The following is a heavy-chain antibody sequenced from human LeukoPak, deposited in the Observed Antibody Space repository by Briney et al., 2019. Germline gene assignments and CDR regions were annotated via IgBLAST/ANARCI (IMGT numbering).Heavy chain of an antibody. J-gene: IGHJ5*02. D-gene: IGHD3-3*01. CDR1: GGSISSYY. V-gene: IGHV4-59*01. CDR2: IYYSGST. Sequence: SETLSLTCTVSGGSISSYYWNWIRQPPGKGLEWIGYIYYSGSTNYNPSLKSRVTISVDTSKNQFSLKLSSVTAADTAVYYCARNFWSGNNWFDPWGQGTLVTVSS. CDR3: ARNFWSGNNWFDP.